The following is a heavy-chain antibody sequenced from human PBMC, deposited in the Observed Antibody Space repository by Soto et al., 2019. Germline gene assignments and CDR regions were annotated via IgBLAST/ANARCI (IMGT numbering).Heavy chain of an antibody. Sequence: GASVKVSCMASGYTFTSYDIHWVRQATGQGLEWMGWMNPNSGNTGYAQKFQGRVTMTRNTSISTAYMELSSLRSEDTAVYYCARGRGRFLEWLSWGQGTLVTVSS. CDR2: MNPNSGNT. J-gene: IGHJ5*02. CDR3: ARGRGRFLEWLS. V-gene: IGHV1-8*01. D-gene: IGHD3-3*01. CDR1: GYTFTSYD.